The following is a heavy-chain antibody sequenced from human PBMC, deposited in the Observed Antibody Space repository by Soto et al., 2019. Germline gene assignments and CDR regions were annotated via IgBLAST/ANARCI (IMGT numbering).Heavy chain of an antibody. J-gene: IGHJ4*02. CDR2: IYYSGST. Sequence: QLQLQESGPGLVKPSETLSLTCTVSGGSISSSSYYWGWIRQPPGKGLEWIGSIYYSGSTYYNPSLKSRVTKSVATSKNQFSLKLSSVTAADTAVYYCARLSYGDYVPFDYWGQGTLVTVSS. CDR1: GGSISSSSYY. CDR3: ARLSYGDYVPFDY. D-gene: IGHD4-17*01. V-gene: IGHV4-39*01.